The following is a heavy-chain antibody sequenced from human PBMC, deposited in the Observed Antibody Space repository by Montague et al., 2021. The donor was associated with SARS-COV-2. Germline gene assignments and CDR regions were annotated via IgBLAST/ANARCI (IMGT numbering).Heavy chain of an antibody. CDR1: GGSFSGYY. D-gene: IGHD3-22*01. Sequence: ETLSLTCAVYGGSFSGYYWSWIRQPPGKGLEWIGSIYYSGSTYYNPSLKSRVTISVDTSKNQFSLKLSSVTAADTAVYYCARFPTSYYYDSKAAPATPDAFDIWGQGTMVTVSS. J-gene: IGHJ3*02. V-gene: IGHV4-34*01. CDR3: ARFPTSYYYDSKAAPATPDAFDI. CDR2: IYYSGST.